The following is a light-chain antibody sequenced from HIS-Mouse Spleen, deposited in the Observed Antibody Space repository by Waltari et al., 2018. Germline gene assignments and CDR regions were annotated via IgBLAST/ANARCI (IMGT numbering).Light chain of an antibody. CDR1: QGISSY. Sequence: DIQLTQSPSFLSASVGDRVTNTCRASQGISSYLAWYQQKPGKAPKLLTYAASTLQSGVPSRFSGRGSGTEFTLTISSLQPEDFATYYCQQLNSYPPTFGQGTKVEIK. V-gene: IGKV1-9*01. CDR3: QQLNSYPPT. CDR2: AAS. J-gene: IGKJ1*01.